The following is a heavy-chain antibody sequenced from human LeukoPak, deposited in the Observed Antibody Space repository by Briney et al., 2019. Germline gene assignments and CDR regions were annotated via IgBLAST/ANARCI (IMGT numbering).Heavy chain of an antibody. J-gene: IGHJ4*02. CDR1: GYTFTGYY. V-gene: IGHV1-2*02. CDR2: INPNSGGT. Sequence: ASVTVSCKASGYTFTGYYMHWVRQAPGQGLEWMGWINPNSGGTNYAQKFQGRVTMTRDTSISTAYMELSRLRSDDTAVYYCARGTDYYDFWSGYFSPPPLDCDYWGQGTLVTVSS. CDR3: ARGTDYYDFWSGYFSPPPLDCDY. D-gene: IGHD3-3*01.